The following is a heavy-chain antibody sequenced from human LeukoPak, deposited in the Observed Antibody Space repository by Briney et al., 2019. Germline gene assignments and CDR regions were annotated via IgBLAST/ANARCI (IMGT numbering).Heavy chain of an antibody. Sequence: GGSLRLSCAASGFTFSSYAMSWVRQAPGKGLEWVSEISGGGDITFYPDSVKGRFTISRDNSKDTLYLQMNALRAEDTALYYCAKQLQGGRTFEHWGQGTQVTVSS. V-gene: IGHV3-23*01. CDR3: AKQLQGGRTFEH. CDR1: GFTFSSYA. D-gene: IGHD1-7*01. J-gene: IGHJ4*02. CDR2: ISGGGDIT.